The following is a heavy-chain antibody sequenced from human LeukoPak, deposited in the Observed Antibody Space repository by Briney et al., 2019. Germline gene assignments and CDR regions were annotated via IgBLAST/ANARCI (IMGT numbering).Heavy chain of an antibody. CDR3: ARAGLRGYDSSGYYDLADY. D-gene: IGHD3-22*01. J-gene: IGHJ4*02. CDR2: IIPIFGTA. V-gene: IGHV1-69*05. Sequence: ASVEVSCKASGGTFSSYAISWVRQAPGQGLEWMGRIIPIFGTANYAQKFQGRVTITTDESTSTAYMELSSLRSEDTAVYYCARAGLRGYDSSGYYDLADYWGQGTLVTVSS. CDR1: GGTFSSYA.